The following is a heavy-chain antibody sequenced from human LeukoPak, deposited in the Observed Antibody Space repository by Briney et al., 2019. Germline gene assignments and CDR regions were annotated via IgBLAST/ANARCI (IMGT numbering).Heavy chain of an antibody. CDR3: ARGCFGELLFDH. CDR2: ISSSGSHI. CDR1: GFTFDDHG. D-gene: IGHD3-10*01. V-gene: IGHV3-20*04. Sequence: GGSLRLSCAASGFTFDDHGMSWVRQPPGKGLEWVSCISSSGSHIYSVDSVKGRFTISRDNAKNSLYLQMNSLRAEDTALYYCARGCFGELLFDHWGQGTLVTVPS. J-gene: IGHJ4*02.